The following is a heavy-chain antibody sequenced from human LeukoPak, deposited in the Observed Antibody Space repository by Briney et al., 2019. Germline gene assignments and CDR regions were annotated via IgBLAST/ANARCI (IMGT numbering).Heavy chain of an antibody. V-gene: IGHV3-64*01. J-gene: IGHJ4*02. CDR1: RFNFSSYG. CDR2: ISSNGDST. Sequence: GGSLRLSCAVSRFNFSSYGMHWVRQAPGKGLEYVSAISSNGDSTYYANSVKGRFTISRDNSKNTVYLQMGSLRAEDMAVYYCAGRSCSSTRCYQFDYWGQGTLVTVSS. D-gene: IGHD2-2*01. CDR3: AGRSCSSTRCYQFDY.